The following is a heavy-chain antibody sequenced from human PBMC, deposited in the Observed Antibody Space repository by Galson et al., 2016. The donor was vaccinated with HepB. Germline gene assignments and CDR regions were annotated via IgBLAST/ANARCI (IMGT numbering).Heavy chain of an antibody. CDR2: INPKSGGT. V-gene: IGHV1-2*02. CDR3: ATPSAPRWGFDY. CDR1: GYTFTDYY. D-gene: IGHD3-16*01. Sequence: SVKVSCKASGYTFTDYYMHWVRQAPGQGLEWMGWINPKSGGTKSAQKFQGRVTMTRDASISTAYVELSRLRSDDTAVYYCATPSAPRWGFDYWGQGTLVTVSS. J-gene: IGHJ4*02.